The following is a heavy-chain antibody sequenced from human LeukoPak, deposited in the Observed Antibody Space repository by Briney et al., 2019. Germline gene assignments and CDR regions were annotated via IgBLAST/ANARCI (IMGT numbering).Heavy chain of an antibody. J-gene: IGHJ4*02. CDR2: INPNSGGT. V-gene: IGHV1-2*02. CDR3: ASTPGIAVAVYDY. CDR1: GYTFTGYY. Sequence: ASVKVSCKASGYTFTGYYMHWVRQAPGQGLEWMGWINPNSGGTNYAQKFQGRVTMRRDTSISTAYMELSRLRSDDTAVYYCASTPGIAVAVYDYWGQGTLVTVSS. D-gene: IGHD6-19*01.